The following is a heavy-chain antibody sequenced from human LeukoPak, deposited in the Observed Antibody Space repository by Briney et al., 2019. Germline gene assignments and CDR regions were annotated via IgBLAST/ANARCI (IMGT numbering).Heavy chain of an antibody. V-gene: IGHV4-61*02. J-gene: IGHJ3*02. CDR1: GGSISSGSYY. D-gene: IGHD2-21*02. CDR2: IYTSGST. Sequence: KPSETLSLTCTVSGGSISSGSYYWSWIRQPAGKGLEWIGRIYTSGSTNYNPSLKSRVTISVDTSKNQFSLKLSSVTAADTAVYYCARVPFVVVTATHGAFDIWGQGTMVTVSS. CDR3: ARVPFVVVTATHGAFDI.